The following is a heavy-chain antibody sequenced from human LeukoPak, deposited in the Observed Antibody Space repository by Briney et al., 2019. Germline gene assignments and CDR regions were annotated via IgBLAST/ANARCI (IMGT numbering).Heavy chain of an antibody. Sequence: SETLSLTCAVYGESFSGYYWSWIRQPPGKGLEWIGEINHSGSTNYNPSLKSRVTISVDTSKNQFSLKLNSVTAADTAVYYCARGFVLMVYATFDYWGQGTLVTVSS. CDR2: INHSGST. D-gene: IGHD2-8*01. J-gene: IGHJ4*02. CDR3: ARGFVLMVYATFDY. CDR1: GESFSGYY. V-gene: IGHV4-34*01.